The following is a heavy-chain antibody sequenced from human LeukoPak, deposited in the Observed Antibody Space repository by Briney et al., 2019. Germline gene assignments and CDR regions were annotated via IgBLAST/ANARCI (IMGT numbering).Heavy chain of an antibody. D-gene: IGHD6-13*01. Sequence: SETLSLTCTVSGGSNSSYYWSWIRQPPGKGLEWIGYIYYSGSTNYNPSLKSRVTISVDTSKNQFSLKLNSVTAADTAVYYCARAAAAAVYWYFDLWGRGTLVTVSS. CDR3: ARAAAAAVYWYFDL. V-gene: IGHV4-59*01. CDR2: IYYSGST. CDR1: GGSNSSYY. J-gene: IGHJ2*01.